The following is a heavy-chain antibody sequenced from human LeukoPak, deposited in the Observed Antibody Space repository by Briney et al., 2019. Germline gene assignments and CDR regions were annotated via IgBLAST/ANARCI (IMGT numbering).Heavy chain of an antibody. CDR3: ARVGSFWSGYYVN. J-gene: IGHJ4*02. Sequence: GGSLRLSCAVSGFTFSDNYMSWVRQAPGKGLEWVSLIYSDDTTLYADSVKGRFTISRDISKNTLYLQMNSLRAEDTAVYYCARVGSFWSGYYVNWGQGTLVTVSS. CDR1: GFTFSDNY. CDR2: IYSDDTT. D-gene: IGHD3-3*01. V-gene: IGHV3-53*01.